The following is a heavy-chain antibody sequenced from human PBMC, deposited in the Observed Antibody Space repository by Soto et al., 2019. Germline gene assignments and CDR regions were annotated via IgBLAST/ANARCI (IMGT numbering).Heavy chain of an antibody. J-gene: IGHJ4*02. CDR1: GFPFSNYA. V-gene: IGHV3-23*01. Sequence: EVQLLDSGGGLVQPGGSLRLSCEASGFPFSNYAMNWVRQVPGKGLEWVSGISGPGGRTYYADSVKGRFTISRDNSKNTLYLQMNSLRAEDTAVYYCAKDGPFYDILTGFLPEGHDFDHWGQGTLVTVSS. CDR3: AKDGPFYDILTGFLPEGHDFDH. CDR2: ISGPGGRT. D-gene: IGHD3-9*01.